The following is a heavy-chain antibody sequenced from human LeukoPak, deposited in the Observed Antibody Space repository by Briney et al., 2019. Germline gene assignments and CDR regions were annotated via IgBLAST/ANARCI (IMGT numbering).Heavy chain of an antibody. CDR2: IFYSGST. CDR1: GGSISGYY. J-gene: IGHJ4*02. CDR3: ARRVVTAIATLFDY. Sequence: KTSETLSLTCTVSGGSISGYYWSWIRQPPGKELEWIGYIFYSGSTNYSPSLKSRVTISVATSKNQFSLKLSSVTAADTAVYYCARRVVTAIATLFDYWGQGILVTVSS. D-gene: IGHD2-21*02. V-gene: IGHV4-59*08.